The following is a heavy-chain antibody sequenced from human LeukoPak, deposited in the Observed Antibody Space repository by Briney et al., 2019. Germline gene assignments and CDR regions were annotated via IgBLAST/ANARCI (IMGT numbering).Heavy chain of an antibody. CDR1: GFTFSSYG. D-gene: IGHD2-2*01. V-gene: IGHV3-30*02. CDR3: AKYKVVVVPAASEHDAFDI. CDR2: IRYDGSNK. Sequence: GGSLRLSCAASGFTFSSYGMHWVRQAPGKGLEWVAFIRYDGSNKYYADSVKGRFTISRDNSKNTLYLQMNSLRAEDTAVYYCAKYKVVVVPAASEHDAFDIWGQGTMVTVSS. J-gene: IGHJ3*02.